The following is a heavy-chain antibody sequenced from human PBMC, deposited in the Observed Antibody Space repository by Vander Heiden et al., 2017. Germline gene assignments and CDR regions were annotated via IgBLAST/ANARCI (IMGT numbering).Heavy chain of an antibody. CDR1: GFTFSSYA. CDR3: AKGFSGCSSTSCYNWFDP. J-gene: IGHJ5*02. V-gene: IGHV3-23*01. D-gene: IGHD2-2*01. Sequence: EVQLLESGGGLVQPGGSLSLSGAASGFTFSSYAMRWVRQAPGKGLEWVSAISGSGGSTYYADSVKGRFTISRDNSKNTLYLQMNSLRAEDTAVYYCAKGFSGCSSTSCYNWFDPWGQGTLVTVSS. CDR2: ISGSGGST.